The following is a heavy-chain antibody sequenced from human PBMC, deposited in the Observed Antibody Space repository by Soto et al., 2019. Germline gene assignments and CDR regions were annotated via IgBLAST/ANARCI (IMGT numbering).Heavy chain of an antibody. Sequence: PSETLSLTXAVYGGSFSGYYWSWIRQPPGKGLEWIGEINHSGSTNYNPSLKSRVTISVDTSKNQFSLKLSSVTAAAAAVYFYSCAHTYRIYYYYYGMDVWGQGTTVTVSS. CDR3: SCAHTYRIYYYYYGMDV. V-gene: IGHV4-34*01. D-gene: IGHD2-2*01. CDR1: GGSFSGYY. J-gene: IGHJ6*02. CDR2: INHSGST.